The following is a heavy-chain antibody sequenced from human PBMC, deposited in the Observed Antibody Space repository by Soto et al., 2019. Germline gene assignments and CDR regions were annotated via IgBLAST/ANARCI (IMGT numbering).Heavy chain of an antibody. CDR1: GFSFHTYA. CDR2: LSGSGGST. Sequence: GWSLRLSCAASGFSFHTYAMGWVRQAPGKGLEWVSSLSGSGGSTNYADSVKGRFTISRDNSKDTLYLQMNNLRAEDTAMYYCAKDLRDWGFFDYWGLGTMVTVSS. CDR3: AKDLRDWGFFDY. D-gene: IGHD3-16*01. V-gene: IGHV3-23*01. J-gene: IGHJ4*02.